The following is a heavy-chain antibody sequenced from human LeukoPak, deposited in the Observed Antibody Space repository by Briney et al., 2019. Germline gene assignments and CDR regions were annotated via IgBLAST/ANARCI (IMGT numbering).Heavy chain of an antibody. CDR2: IIPIFGTA. D-gene: IGHD3-22*01. J-gene: IGHJ4*02. Sequence: ASVKVPCKASGGTFSSCAISWVRQAPGQGLEWMGGIIPIFGTANYAQKFQGRVTITADESTSTAYMELRSLRSDDTAVYYCARASLSAWVCDDYYDSSGYPATFDYWGQGTLVTVSS. CDR3: ARASLSAWVCDDYYDSSGYPATFDY. CDR1: GGTFSSCA. V-gene: IGHV1-69*13.